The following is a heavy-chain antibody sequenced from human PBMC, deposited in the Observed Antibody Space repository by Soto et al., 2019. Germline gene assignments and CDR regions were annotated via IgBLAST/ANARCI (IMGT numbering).Heavy chain of an antibody. CDR1: GYTFTGYY. Sequence: ASVKVSCKASGYTFTGYYMHWVRQAPGQGLEWMGWISAYNGNTNYAQKLQGRVTMTTDTSTSTAYMELRSLRSDDTAVYYCARDRTMIVVVRDAFDIWGQGTMVTVSS. CDR2: ISAYNGNT. V-gene: IGHV1-18*04. J-gene: IGHJ3*02. CDR3: ARDRTMIVVVRDAFDI. D-gene: IGHD3-22*01.